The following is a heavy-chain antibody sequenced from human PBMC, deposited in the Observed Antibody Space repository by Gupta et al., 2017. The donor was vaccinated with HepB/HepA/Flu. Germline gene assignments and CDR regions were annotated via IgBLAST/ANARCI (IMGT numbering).Heavy chain of an antibody. CDR2: ISGDGGEK. V-gene: IGHV3-23*01. J-gene: IGHJ5*02. CDR1: GFTFTSFA. Sequence: EVQLLDGGGGFVQPGGSLRLSCAASGFTFTSFAMTWVRQAPGKGLQWVSTISGDGGEKNYAPSGKGRFTIYRDNSDNTVYLQMNYLRDEETAIYFCAKRGTVYGGILDDPWGQGTLVTVSS. D-gene: IGHD4-23*01. CDR3: AKRGTVYGGILDDP.